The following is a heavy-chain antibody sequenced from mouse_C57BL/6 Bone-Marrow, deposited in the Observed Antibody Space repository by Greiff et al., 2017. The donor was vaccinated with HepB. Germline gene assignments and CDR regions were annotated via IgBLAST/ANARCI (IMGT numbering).Heavy chain of an antibody. V-gene: IGHV1-81*01. CDR1: GYTFTSYG. CDR3: ARKLGRTVVCDY. Sequence: QVHVKQSGAELARPGASVKLSCKASGYTFTSYGISWVKQRTGQGLEWIGEIYPRSGNTYYNEKFKGKATLTADKSSSTAYMELRSLTSEDSAVYFCARKLGRTVVCDYWGQGTTLTVSS. D-gene: IGHD1-1*01. CDR2: IYPRSGNT. J-gene: IGHJ2*01.